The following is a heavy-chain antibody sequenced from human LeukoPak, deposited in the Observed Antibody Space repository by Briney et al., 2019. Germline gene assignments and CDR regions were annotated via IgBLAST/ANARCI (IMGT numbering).Heavy chain of an antibody. Sequence: ASVKVCCKASGYTFTSYGISWVRQAPGQGLEWMGWISAYNGNTNYAQKLQGRVTMTTDTSTSTAYMELRSLRSDDTAVYYCARDGTDIVVVVAATQNDAFDIWGQGTMVTVSS. CDR3: ARDGTDIVVVVAATQNDAFDI. CDR2: ISAYNGNT. D-gene: IGHD2-15*01. J-gene: IGHJ3*02. V-gene: IGHV1-18*01. CDR1: GYTFTSYG.